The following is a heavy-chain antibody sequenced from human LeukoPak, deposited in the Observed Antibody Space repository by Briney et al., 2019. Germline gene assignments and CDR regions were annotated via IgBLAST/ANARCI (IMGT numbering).Heavy chain of an antibody. D-gene: IGHD3-3*01. CDR3: ARVLLTYYDFWSGYPDAFDI. Sequence: GGSLRLSCAASGFTFSSYWMSWVRQAPGKGLEWVANIKQDGSEKYYVDSVKGRFTISRDNAKNSLYLQMNSLRAEDTAVYYCARVLLTYYDFWSGYPDAFDIWGQGTMVTVSS. V-gene: IGHV3-7*01. CDR2: IKQDGSEK. J-gene: IGHJ3*02. CDR1: GFTFSSYW.